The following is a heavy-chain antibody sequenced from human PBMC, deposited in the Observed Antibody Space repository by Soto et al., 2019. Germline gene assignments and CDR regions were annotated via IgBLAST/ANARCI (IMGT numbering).Heavy chain of an antibody. D-gene: IGHD1-1*01. CDR2: ISSSSSYI. J-gene: IGHJ6*03. V-gene: IGHV3-21*01. CDR1: GFTFSSYS. CDR3: ARDRMEWDVEYYYCYMDV. Sequence: EVQLVESGGGLVKPGGSLRLSCAASGFTFSSYSMNWVRQAPGKGLEWVSSISSSSSYIYYADSVKGRFTISRDNAKNSLYLQMNSLRAEDTAVYYCARDRMEWDVEYYYCYMDVWGKGTTVTVSS.